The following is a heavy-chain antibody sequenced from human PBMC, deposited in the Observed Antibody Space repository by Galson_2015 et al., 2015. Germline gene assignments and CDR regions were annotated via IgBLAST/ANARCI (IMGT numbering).Heavy chain of an antibody. D-gene: IGHD3-3*01. Sequence: PALVKPTQTLTLTCTFSGLSLTSGGVGVGWIRQPPGKALEWLAVITWHDDRRFSPSLKSRLTITRGTSKNQVVLTMTNMDSLDTATYYCAHSPPVSAYYDFWSGSYNSYYFDYWGQGALVTVSS. J-gene: IGHJ4*02. CDR2: ITWHDDR. CDR1: GLSLTSGGVG. V-gene: IGHV2-5*01. CDR3: AHSPPVSAYYDFWSGSYNSYYFDY.